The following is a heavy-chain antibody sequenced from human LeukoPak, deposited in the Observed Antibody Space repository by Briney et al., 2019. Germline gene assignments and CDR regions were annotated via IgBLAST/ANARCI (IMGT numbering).Heavy chain of an antibody. Sequence: PGGSLRLSCSASGFAFSNYGVHWVRQAPGKGLEWVAVIWYDGSYKYYADSVKGRFTISRDNAKNTLYLQMNSLRAEDTAVYYCAAPGNYGSGPFDFWGQGTLVTVSS. D-gene: IGHD3-10*01. CDR3: AAPGNYGSGPFDF. CDR1: GFAFSNYG. V-gene: IGHV3-33*03. J-gene: IGHJ4*02. CDR2: IWYDGSYK.